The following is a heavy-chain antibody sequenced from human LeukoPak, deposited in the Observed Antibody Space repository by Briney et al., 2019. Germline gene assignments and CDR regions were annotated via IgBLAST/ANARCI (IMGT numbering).Heavy chain of an antibody. CDR2: MNPNSGNT. Sequence: GASVKVSCKASGYTFTSYDINWVRQATGQGLEWMGWMNPNSGNTGYAQKFQGRVTITRNTSISTAYMELSSLRSEDTAVYYYATALARSGNDFWSGKPPYYFDYWGQGTLVTVSS. V-gene: IGHV1-8*03. D-gene: IGHD3-3*01. CDR3: ATALARSGNDFWSGKPPYYFDY. J-gene: IGHJ4*02. CDR1: GYTFTSYD.